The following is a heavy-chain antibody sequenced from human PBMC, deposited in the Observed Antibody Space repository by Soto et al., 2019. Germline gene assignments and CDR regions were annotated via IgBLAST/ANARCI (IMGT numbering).Heavy chain of an antibody. CDR1: GGSISDDSY. CDR2: IYHTGNT. V-gene: IGHV4-30-4*01. Sequence: PSETLSLTCTVSGGSISDDSYWSWIRQTPGKGLEWIGYIYHTGNTYYNPSLRSRVSISVDKSKSQFSLKLISVTAADTAVYFCARDEYQLLSSVSWFDSWGQGTLFTVSS. J-gene: IGHJ5*01. CDR3: ARDEYQLLSSVSWFDS. D-gene: IGHD2-2*01.